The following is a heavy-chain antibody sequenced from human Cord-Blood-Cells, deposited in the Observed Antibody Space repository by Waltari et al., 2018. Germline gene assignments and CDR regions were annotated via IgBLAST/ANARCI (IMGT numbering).Heavy chain of an antibody. CDR1: GYTFTGYY. Sequence: QVQLVQSGAEVKKPGASVKVSCKASGYTFTGYYMHWVRQAPGQGLEWMGWINPNSGGTNYAQKFQGRVTMTRDTSISTAYMELSRLRSDDTVVYYCAREGSYGSGNDAFDIWGQGTMVTVSS. J-gene: IGHJ3*02. V-gene: IGHV1-2*02. D-gene: IGHD3-10*01. CDR2: INPNSGGT. CDR3: AREGSYGSGNDAFDI.